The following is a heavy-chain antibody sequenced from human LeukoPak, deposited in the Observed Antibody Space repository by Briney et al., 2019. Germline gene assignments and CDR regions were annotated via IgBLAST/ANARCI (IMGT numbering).Heavy chain of an antibody. CDR3: ATDGIPGATTTLDY. Sequence: ASVRVSCKVSGITLNNLSIQWVRQAPGKGLEWMGGFDPEDGETIYAPKFQARVTMTQDTYEDTAYMELSSLRSEDTAVYYCATDGIPGATTTLDYWGQGTLVTVSS. V-gene: IGHV1-24*01. J-gene: IGHJ4*02. CDR1: GITLNNLS. D-gene: IGHD1-26*01. CDR2: FDPEDGET.